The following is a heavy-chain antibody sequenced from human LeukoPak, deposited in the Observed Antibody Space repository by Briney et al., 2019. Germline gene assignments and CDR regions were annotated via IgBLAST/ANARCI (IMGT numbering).Heavy chain of an antibody. CDR1: GFTFDDYA. CDR3: AKDLSSAITSALVLDV. D-gene: IGHD3-22*01. Sequence: GGSLRLSCTVSGFTFDDYAMHWVRHTPGKGREWVAGINWNRDNIGYGDSVKGRFTISRDNVKNVLYLQMNSLRPEDTALYYCAKDLSSAITSALVLDVWGQGTTVTV. V-gene: IGHV3-9*01. J-gene: IGHJ6*02. CDR2: INWNRDNI.